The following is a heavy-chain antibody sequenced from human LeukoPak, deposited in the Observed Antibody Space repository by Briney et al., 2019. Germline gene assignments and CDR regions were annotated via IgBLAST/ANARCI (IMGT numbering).Heavy chain of an antibody. CDR2: ISIGDGRT. Sequence: ASVKVSCKTSGYTFNNFGITWVRQAPGQGLEWMGWISIGDGRTHYGRKFQDRVSMTREMSSNTAFLELSSLRSDDTAFYFCSRSYYSSSWYYFDHWGQGTLVTVSS. CDR3: SRSYYSSSWYYFDH. CDR1: GYTFNNFG. J-gene: IGHJ4*02. D-gene: IGHD2-15*01. V-gene: IGHV1-18*01.